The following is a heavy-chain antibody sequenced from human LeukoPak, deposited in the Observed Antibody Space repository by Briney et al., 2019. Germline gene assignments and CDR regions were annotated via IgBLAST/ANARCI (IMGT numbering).Heavy chain of an antibody. CDR3: AREPSYGYYGMDV. CDR2: INPNSGGT. V-gene: IGHV1-2*02. J-gene: IGHJ6*02. CDR1: GYTFTGYY. D-gene: IGHD5-18*01. Sequence: ASVKVSCKASGYTFTGYYAHWVRQAPGQGLEWMGWINPNSGGTNYAQKFQGRVTMTRDTSISTAYMELSRLRSDDTAVYYCAREPSYGYYGMDVWGQGTTVTVSS.